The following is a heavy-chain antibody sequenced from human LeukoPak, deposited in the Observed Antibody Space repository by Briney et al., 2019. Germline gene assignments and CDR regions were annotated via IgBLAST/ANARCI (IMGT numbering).Heavy chain of an antibody. CDR1: GFTFSSYS. V-gene: IGHV3-21*01. D-gene: IGHD2-15*01. J-gene: IGHJ4*02. CDR3: ARQPRYCSGGSCRQIDY. CDR2: ISSSSSYI. Sequence: GGSLRLSCAASGFTFSSYSMNWFRQAPGKGLEWVSSISSSSSYIYYADSVKGRFTISRDNARNSLYLQMNSLRGEDRAVDYCARQPRYCSGGSCRQIDYWGQGTLVSVSS.